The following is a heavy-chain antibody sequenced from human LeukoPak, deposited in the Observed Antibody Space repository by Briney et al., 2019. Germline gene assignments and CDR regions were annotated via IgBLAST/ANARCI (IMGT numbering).Heavy chain of an antibody. V-gene: IGHV1-46*01. CDR2: INPSGGST. CDR3: ARRQESSGWFDY. J-gene: IGHJ4*02. D-gene: IGHD6-19*01. CDR1: GYTFTGYY. Sequence: ASVKVSCKASGYTFTGYYMHWVRQAPGQGLEWMGIINPSGGSTSYAQKFQGRVTMTRDMSTSTVYMELSSLRSEDTAVYYCARRQESSGWFDYWGQGTLVTVSS.